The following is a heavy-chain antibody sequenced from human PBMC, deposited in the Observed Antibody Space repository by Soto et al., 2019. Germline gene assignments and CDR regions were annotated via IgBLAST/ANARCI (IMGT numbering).Heavy chain of an antibody. CDR1: GGTFSSYA. Sequence: QVQLVQSGAEVKKPGSSVKVSCKASGGTFSSYAISWVRQAPGQGLEWMGGIIPIFGTANYAQKFQGRVTITADESTSTAYMELSSLRSEDTAVYYCARDCTNGVCHEEAYFQHWGQGTLVTVSS. CDR3: ARDCTNGVCHEEAYFQH. CDR2: IIPIFGTA. J-gene: IGHJ1*01. D-gene: IGHD2-8*01. V-gene: IGHV1-69*01.